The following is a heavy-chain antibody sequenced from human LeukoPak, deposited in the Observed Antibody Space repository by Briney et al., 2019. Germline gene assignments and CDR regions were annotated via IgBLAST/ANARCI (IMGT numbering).Heavy chain of an antibody. CDR2: ISYDGSNK. CDR3: ARVDRTRVLRFLEWLSPLMDV. V-gene: IGHV3-30*03. CDR1: GFTFSSYG. Sequence: GGSLRLSCAASGFTFSSYGMHWVRQAPGKGLEWVAVISYDGSNKYYADSVKGRFTISRDNSKNTLYLQMNSLRAEDTAVYYCARVDRTRVLRFLEWLSPLMDVWGKGTTITVSS. J-gene: IGHJ6*03. D-gene: IGHD3-3*01.